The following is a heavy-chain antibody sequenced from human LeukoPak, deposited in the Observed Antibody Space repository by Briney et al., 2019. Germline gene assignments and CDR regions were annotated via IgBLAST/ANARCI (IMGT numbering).Heavy chain of an antibody. CDR3: ARDRVAAAGTWVDV. J-gene: IGHJ6*02. Sequence: PSETLSLTCTVSGGSISSYYWGWIRQPPGKGLEWIGSIYYSGSTYYNPSLKSRVTISVDTSKNQFSLKLSSVTAADTAVYYCARDRVAAAGTWVDVWGQGTTVTVSS. V-gene: IGHV4-39*07. D-gene: IGHD6-13*01. CDR2: IYYSGST. CDR1: GGSISSYY.